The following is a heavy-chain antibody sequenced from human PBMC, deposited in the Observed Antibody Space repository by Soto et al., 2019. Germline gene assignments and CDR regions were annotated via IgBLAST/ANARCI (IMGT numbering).Heavy chain of an antibody. Sequence: QVQLQQWGAGLLKPSETLSLTCAVYGESFRDYYWSWIRQPPGKGLEWIWEINHGGSTNYNPSLKSRVIRSLDTCKNQFSLKLSSVTAADTAVYYCARGGGGNDYVWGSYRPFDFWGQGTLVTVSS. CDR3: ARGGGGNDYVWGSYRPFDF. D-gene: IGHD3-16*02. CDR2: INHGGST. J-gene: IGHJ4*02. CDR1: GESFRDYY. V-gene: IGHV4-34*01.